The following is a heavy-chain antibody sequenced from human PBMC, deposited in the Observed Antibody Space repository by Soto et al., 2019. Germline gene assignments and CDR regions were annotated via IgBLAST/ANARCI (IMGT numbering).Heavy chain of an antibody. CDR3: ARGASDPLRFLEWLDLDY. J-gene: IGHJ4*02. CDR1: GGSISSYY. V-gene: IGHV4-59*01. Sequence: SETLSLTCTVSGGSISSYYWSWIRQPPGKGLEWIGYIYYSGSTNYNPSLKSRVTISVDTSKNQFSLKLSSVTAADTAVYYCARGASDPLRFLEWLDLDYWGQGTLVTVS. D-gene: IGHD3-3*01. CDR2: IYYSGST.